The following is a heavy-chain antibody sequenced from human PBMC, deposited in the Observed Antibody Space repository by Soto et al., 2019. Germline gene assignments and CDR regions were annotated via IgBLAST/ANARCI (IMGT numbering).Heavy chain of an antibody. D-gene: IGHD3-9*01. CDR2: ISAYNGNT. CDR1: GYTFTSYG. V-gene: IGHV1-18*01. J-gene: IGHJ6*02. CDR3: ARDPYYDILTGPRDYYYGMDV. Sequence: QVQLVQSGAEVKKPGASVKVSCKASGYTFTSYGISWVRQAPGQGLEWMGWISAYNGNTNYAQKLQGRVTMTTDTTTXXAXMXXRRLRSDDTAVYYCARDPYYDILTGPRDYYYGMDVWGQGTTVTVSS.